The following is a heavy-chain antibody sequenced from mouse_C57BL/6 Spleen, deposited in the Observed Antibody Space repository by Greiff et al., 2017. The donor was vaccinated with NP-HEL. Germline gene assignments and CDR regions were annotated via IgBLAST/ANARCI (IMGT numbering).Heavy chain of an antibody. V-gene: IGHV1-52*01. CDR3: ARHYYGSRYYFDF. J-gene: IGHJ2*01. CDR2: IDPSDSET. D-gene: IGHD1-1*01. CDR1: GYTFTSYW. Sequence: QVQLQQSGAELVRPGSSVKLSCKASGYTFTSYWMHWVKQRPIQGLEWIGNIDPSDSETHYNQKFKDKATLTVDKSSSTAYMQLSSLTSEDSAVYYCARHYYGSRYYFDFWGQGTTLTVSS.